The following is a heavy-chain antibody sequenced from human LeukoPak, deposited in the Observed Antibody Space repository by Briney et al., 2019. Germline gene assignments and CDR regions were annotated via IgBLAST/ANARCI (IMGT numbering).Heavy chain of an antibody. J-gene: IGHJ4*02. V-gene: IGHV3-23*01. CDR3: AKKGRSIAARPNYFDY. D-gene: IGHD6-6*01. CDR2: ISGSGGST. Sequence: GGSLSLSCAASGFTFSSYAMNWVRQARGKGREWVSAISGSGGSTYYADFVKGRFTISRDNSKNTLYLQMNSLRAEDTAIYYCAKKGRSIAARPNYFDYWGQGTLVTVSS. CDR1: GFTFSSYA.